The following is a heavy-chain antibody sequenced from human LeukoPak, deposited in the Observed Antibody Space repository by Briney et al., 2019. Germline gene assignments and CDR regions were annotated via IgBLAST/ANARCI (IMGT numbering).Heavy chain of an antibody. V-gene: IGHV3-30-3*01. CDR3: ARARAARGAFDI. J-gene: IGHJ3*02. Sequence: GGSLRLSCVASGFTFSSYAMHWVRQAPGKGLEWVAVISDDGTKEYYADSVKGRFTISRDNSRNTVYTSKSTLFLQMNSLRPEDTAVYYCARARAARGAFDIWGQGTMVTVSS. D-gene: IGHD2-15*01. CDR1: GFTFSSYA. CDR2: ISDDGTKE.